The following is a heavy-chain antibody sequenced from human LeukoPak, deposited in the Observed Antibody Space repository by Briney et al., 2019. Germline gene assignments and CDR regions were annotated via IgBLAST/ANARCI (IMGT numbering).Heavy chain of an antibody. CDR1: GGSFSGYY. Sequence: SETLSLTCAVYGGSFSGYYWSWIRQPPGKGLEWIGEINHSGSTNYKPSLKSRITISVDTSKNQFSLKLSSVTAADTAVYYCARLRMGGYLWSNDYWGQGTLVTVSS. V-gene: IGHV4-34*01. CDR2: INHSGST. J-gene: IGHJ4*02. D-gene: IGHD3-10*01. CDR3: ARLRMGGYLWSNDY.